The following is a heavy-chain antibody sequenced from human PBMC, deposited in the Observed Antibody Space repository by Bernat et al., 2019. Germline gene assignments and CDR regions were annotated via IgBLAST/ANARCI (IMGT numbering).Heavy chain of an antibody. CDR2: TSSSGTTI. CDR1: GFTFSSYE. V-gene: IGHV3-48*03. CDR3: AREISTSDSEHFQN. Sequence: EVQLVESGGGLVQPGGSLRLSCEASGFTFSSYEMNWVRQAPGKGLEWVSYTSSSGTTIYYADSVKGRFLISRDNAKNSLYLQMNSLRTEDTAVYYCAREISTSDSEHFQNWGQGTLVTVSS. D-gene: IGHD2-2*01. J-gene: IGHJ1*01.